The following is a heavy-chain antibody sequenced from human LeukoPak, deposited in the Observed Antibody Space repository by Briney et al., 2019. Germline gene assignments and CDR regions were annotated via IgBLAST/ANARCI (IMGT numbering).Heavy chain of an antibody. V-gene: IGHV1-18*01. J-gene: IGHJ3*02. CDR2: ISGNT. Sequence: VASVKVSCKASGYTVITYGISWGRQAPGQRLEWMGWISGNTNYAQKLQGRVTMTTDTSTSTAYMELRSLRSDDTAVYYCARLLPYVFDIWGQGTMVTVSS. CDR3: ARLLPYVFDI. CDR1: GYTVITYG. D-gene: IGHD3-22*01.